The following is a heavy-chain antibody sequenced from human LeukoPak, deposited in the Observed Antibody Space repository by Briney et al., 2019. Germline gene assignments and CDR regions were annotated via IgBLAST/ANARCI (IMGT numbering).Heavy chain of an antibody. Sequence: PSETLSLTCTVSGYFITNGYYWGWIRQPPGKGLEWIGSIYHDGRIDYNPSLKSRVTISRDTSNDQFSLKLSSVTAADTAMYYCARDTSPGITGTYWGQGTLVTVSS. CDR2: IYHDGRI. CDR1: GYFITNGYY. D-gene: IGHD1-20*01. CDR3: ARDTSPGITGTY. J-gene: IGHJ4*02. V-gene: IGHV4-38-2*02.